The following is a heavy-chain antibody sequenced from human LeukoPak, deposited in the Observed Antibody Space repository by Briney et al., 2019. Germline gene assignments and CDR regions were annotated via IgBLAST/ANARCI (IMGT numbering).Heavy chain of an antibody. V-gene: IGHV4-34*01. CDR3: ASNSFDYYGSGSYSVDY. CDR2: INHSGST. J-gene: IGHJ4*02. CDR1: GGSFSGYY. Sequence: SETLSLTCAVYGGSFSGYYWSWIRQPPGKGLEWIGEINHSGSTNYNPSLKSRVTISVDTSKNQFSLKLNSVTAADTAVYYCASNSFDYYGSGSYSVDYWGQGTLVTVSS. D-gene: IGHD3-10*01.